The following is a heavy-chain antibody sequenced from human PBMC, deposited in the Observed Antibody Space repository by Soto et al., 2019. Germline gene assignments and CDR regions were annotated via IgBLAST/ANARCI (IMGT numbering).Heavy chain of an antibody. J-gene: IGHJ6*02. CDR2: VIPIFGTA. D-gene: IGHD4-4*01. CDR3: ATPDNSTPTVYYYYGMDV. CDR1: GGTFSSYA. Sequence: GASVKGSCKASGGTFSSYAISWVRPAPGQGREWMGGVIPIFGTANYAQKCQGRVTITADESTSTVYMELSSLRSEDTAVYYCATPDNSTPTVYYYYGMDVWGQGTTVTVSS. V-gene: IGHV1-69*13.